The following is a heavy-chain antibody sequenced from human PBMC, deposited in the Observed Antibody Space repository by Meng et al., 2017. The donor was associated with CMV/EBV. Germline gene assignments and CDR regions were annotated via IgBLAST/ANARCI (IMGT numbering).Heavy chain of an antibody. CDR2: IYSGGSST. V-gene: IGHV3-23*03. Sequence: LSLTCAASGFTFSSYSMNWVRQAPGKGLEWVSVIYSGGSSTYYADSVKGRFTISRDNSKNTLYLQMNSLRAEDTAVYYCAKRYCSSTSCPRTLNYYYYYGMDVWGQGTTVTVSS. CDR3: AKRYCSSTSCPRTLNYYYYYGMDV. D-gene: IGHD2-2*01. J-gene: IGHJ6*02. CDR1: GFTFSSYS.